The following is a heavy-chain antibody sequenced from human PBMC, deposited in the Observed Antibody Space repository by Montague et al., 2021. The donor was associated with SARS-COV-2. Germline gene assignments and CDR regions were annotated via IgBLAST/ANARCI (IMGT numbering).Heavy chain of an antibody. CDR2: IYYSGST. CDR3: ARVGRQQLVRLSGMDV. V-gene: IGHV4-39*07. Sequence: SETLSLTCTVSGGSISSSSYYWGWIRQPPGKGLDWIGSIYYSGSTXYNPSLKSRVTISVDTSKNQFSLKLSSVTAADTAVYYCARVGRQQLVRLSGMDVWGQGTTVTVSS. J-gene: IGHJ6*02. CDR1: GGSISSSSYY. D-gene: IGHD6-13*01.